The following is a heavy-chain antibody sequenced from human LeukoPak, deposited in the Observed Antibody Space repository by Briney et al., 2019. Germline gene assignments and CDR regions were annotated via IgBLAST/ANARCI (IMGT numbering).Heavy chain of an antibody. J-gene: IGHJ4*02. D-gene: IGHD2-2*01. CDR1: GFTFSSYA. V-gene: IGHV3-23*01. Sequence: GGPLRLSCAASGFTFSSYAMSWVRQAPGKGLEWVSAISGSGASTYYADSVKGRFTISRDNSKNTLYLQMNSLRAEDTAIYYCATPGPGYCSSSSCYHRSWGQGTLVTVSS. CDR2: ISGSGAST. CDR3: ATPGPGYCSSSSCYHRS.